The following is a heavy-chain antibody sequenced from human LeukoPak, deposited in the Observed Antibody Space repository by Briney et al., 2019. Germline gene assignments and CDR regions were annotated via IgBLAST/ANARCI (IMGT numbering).Heavy chain of an antibody. CDR2: ISVYNDNT. V-gene: IGHV1-18*01. J-gene: IGHJ5*02. CDR1: GYTFTTYR. Sequence: ASVKVSCKASGYTFTTYRISWVRQAPGQGLEWMGWISVYNDNTDYAQKVQGRVTMTTDTSTSTAYMELRSLRFDDTAVYYCARVSGRMVRGVIPNWFDPWGQGTLVTVSS. CDR3: ARVSGRMVRGVIPNWFDP. D-gene: IGHD3-10*01.